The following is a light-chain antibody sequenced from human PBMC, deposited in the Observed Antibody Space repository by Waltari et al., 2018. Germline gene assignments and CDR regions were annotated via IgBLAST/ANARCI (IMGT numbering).Light chain of an antibody. CDR2: TNN. V-gene: IGLV1-47*01. CDR1: HSNIGTNS. Sequence: QSVLTQSPSASATPGQTLSIPCSGSHSNIGTNSVHWYQQVPGTAPKLLIHTNNQRPSGVPDRFSGSKSGTSASLAISGLRSEDEADYYCAAFDDTLGGHYVFGPGTKVTVL. J-gene: IGLJ1*01. CDR3: AAFDDTLGGHYV.